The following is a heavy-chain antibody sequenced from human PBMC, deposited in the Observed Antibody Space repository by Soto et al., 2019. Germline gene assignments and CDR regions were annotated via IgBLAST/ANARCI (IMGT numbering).Heavy chain of an antibody. J-gene: IGHJ5*02. D-gene: IGHD3-3*01. CDR3: ARGLYYDFWSGYRQTSYNWFDP. CDR1: GGSISSYY. Sequence: SETLSLTGTVSGGSISSYYWSWIRQPAGKGLEWIGRIYTSGSTNYNPSLKSRVTMSVDTSKNQFSLKLSSVTAADTAVYYCARGLYYDFWSGYRQTSYNWFDPWGQGTLVTVSS. V-gene: IGHV4-4*07. CDR2: IYTSGST.